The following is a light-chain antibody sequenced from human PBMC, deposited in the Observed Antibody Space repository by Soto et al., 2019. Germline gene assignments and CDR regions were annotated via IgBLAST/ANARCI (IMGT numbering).Light chain of an antibody. Sequence: DIQLTQSPSFLSASVGDRVTITCRASQGISRYLAWYQQKPGKAPKLLIYAASTLQSGVPSRFCGSGSGTEFTLTISSLQPEDFETYYCQQLNSYPWTFGQGTKVEI. CDR3: QQLNSYPWT. CDR1: QGISRY. J-gene: IGKJ1*01. CDR2: AAS. V-gene: IGKV1-9*01.